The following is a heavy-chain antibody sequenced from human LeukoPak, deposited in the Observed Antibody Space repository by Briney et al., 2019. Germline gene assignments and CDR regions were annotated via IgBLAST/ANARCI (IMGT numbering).Heavy chain of an antibody. D-gene: IGHD7-27*01. V-gene: IGHV3-48*01. CDR2: ISSSSSTI. CDR3: ARHDNWGWYFDL. Sequence: PGGSLRLSCAASGFTFSSYSMNWVRQAPGKGLEWVSYISSSSSTIYYADSVKGRFTISRDNAKNSLYLQMNSLRAEDTAVYYCARHDNWGWYFDLWGRGTLVTVPS. J-gene: IGHJ2*01. CDR1: GFTFSSYS.